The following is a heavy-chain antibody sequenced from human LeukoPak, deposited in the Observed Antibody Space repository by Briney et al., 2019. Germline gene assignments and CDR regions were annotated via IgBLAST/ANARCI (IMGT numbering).Heavy chain of an antibody. Sequence: PSETLSLTCTVTGASISTNSNWGCFRQPPGKGLEWIACIFYSGTPYYNSSLKSRVALSVDTSQNQFSLKLSSVTAADPAVYYFVRHRQWLLWPYYWGEGAQVIVSS. CDR3: VRHRQWLLWPYY. V-gene: IGHV4-39*01. CDR1: GASISTNSN. J-gene: IGHJ4*02. D-gene: IGHD6-19*01. CDR2: IFYSGTP.